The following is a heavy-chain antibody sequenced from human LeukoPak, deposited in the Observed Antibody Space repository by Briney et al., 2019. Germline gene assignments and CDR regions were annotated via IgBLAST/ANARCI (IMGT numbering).Heavy chain of an antibody. CDR1: GFTFSSYG. D-gene: IGHD3-16*02. V-gene: IGHV3-30*03. CDR2: ISYDRSNK. Sequence: GGSLRLSCAASGFTFSSYGMHWVRQAPGKGLEWVAVISYDRSNKYYADSVKGRFTISRDNSKNTLYLQMNSLRAEDTAVYYCARGHGLRLGELSFLSEPNHPNMQGVQSNWGQGTLVTVSS. CDR3: ARGHGLRLGELSFLSEPNHPNMQGVQSN. J-gene: IGHJ4*02.